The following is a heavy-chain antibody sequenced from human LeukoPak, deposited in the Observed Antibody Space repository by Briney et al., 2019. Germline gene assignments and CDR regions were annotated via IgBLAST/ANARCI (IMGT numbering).Heavy chain of an antibody. CDR1: GFTFSSYW. CDR2: INHSGST. Sequence: GSLRLSCAASGFTFSSYWMSWVRQAPGKGLEWIGEINHSGSTNYNPSLKSRVTISVDTSKNQFSLKLSSVTAADTAVYYCARGPRHFDYWGQGTLVTVSS. CDR3: ARGPRHFDY. J-gene: IGHJ4*02. V-gene: IGHV4-34*01.